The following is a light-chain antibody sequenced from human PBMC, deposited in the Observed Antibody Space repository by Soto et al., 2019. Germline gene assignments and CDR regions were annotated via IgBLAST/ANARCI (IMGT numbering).Light chain of an antibody. CDR1: QSVSKN. CDR2: DAS. J-gene: IGKJ1*01. V-gene: IGKV3-15*01. Sequence: EIVVTQSPATLTVSPGERFTLSCLTSQSVSKNLAWYQQKPGQAPRLLIYDASTVATGIPGRFSGSGSGTEFTLTISSLQSEDFAIYYCQQYNYWPTWTFGQGTKVDI. CDR3: QQYNYWPTWT.